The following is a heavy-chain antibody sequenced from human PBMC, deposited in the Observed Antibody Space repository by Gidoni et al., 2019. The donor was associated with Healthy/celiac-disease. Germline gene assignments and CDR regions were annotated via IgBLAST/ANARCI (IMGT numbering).Heavy chain of an antibody. Sequence: EVQLVESGGGLVKPGGSLRLSCAASGLTFRSYSMNWVRKAPGKGLEWVSSISSSGSTIYYADSVKGRFTMSRDNAKNSLYLQMNSLRAEDTAVYYCARDKPGGRGYYGMDVWGQGTTVTVSS. D-gene: IGHD3-16*01. CDR1: GLTFRSYS. J-gene: IGHJ6*02. CDR2: ISSSGSTI. V-gene: IGHV3-21*01. CDR3: ARDKPGGRGYYGMDV.